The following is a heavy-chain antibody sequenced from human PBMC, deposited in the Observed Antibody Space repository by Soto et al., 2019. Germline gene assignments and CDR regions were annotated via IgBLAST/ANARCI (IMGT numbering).Heavy chain of an antibody. V-gene: IGHV3-30-3*01. Sequence: GGSLRLSCAASGFTFSSYAMHWVRQAPGKGLEWVAVISYDESNKYYADSVKGRFTISRDNSKNTLYLQMNSLRAEDTAVYYCARDRVGATDYFDYWGQGTLVTVSS. J-gene: IGHJ4*02. D-gene: IGHD1-26*01. CDR3: ARDRVGATDYFDY. CDR1: GFTFSSYA. CDR2: ISYDESNK.